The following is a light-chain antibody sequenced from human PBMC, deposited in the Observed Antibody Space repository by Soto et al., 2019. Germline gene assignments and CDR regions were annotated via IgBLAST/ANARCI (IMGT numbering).Light chain of an antibody. CDR3: SSYTSSSTPYV. CDR2: DVT. J-gene: IGLJ1*01. V-gene: IGLV2-14*01. Sequence: QLVLTQPASVSGSPGQSITISCTGTSSDVGGYNYVSWYQQHPVKAPKLMIYDVTNRPSGVSDRFSGSKSGNTASLTISGLQAEDEADYYCSSYTSSSTPYVFGTGT. CDR1: SSDVGGYNY.